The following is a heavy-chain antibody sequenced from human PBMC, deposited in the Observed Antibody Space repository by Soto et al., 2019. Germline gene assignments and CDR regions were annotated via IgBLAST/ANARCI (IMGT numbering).Heavy chain of an antibody. CDR3: ARGESTTVTTSAFDI. Sequence: ASVKVSCKASGYTFTSYYMHWVRQAPGQGLEWMGIINPNGGSTSYAQKFQGRVTMTRDTSTSTVYMELSSLRSEDTAVYYCARGESTTVTTSAFDIWGQGTMVTVSS. D-gene: IGHD4-4*01. J-gene: IGHJ3*02. CDR1: GYTFTSYY. V-gene: IGHV1-46*01. CDR2: INPNGGST.